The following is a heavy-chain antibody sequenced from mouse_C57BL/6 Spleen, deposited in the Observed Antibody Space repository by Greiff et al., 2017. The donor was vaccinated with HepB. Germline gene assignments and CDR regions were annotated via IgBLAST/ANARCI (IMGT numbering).Heavy chain of an antibody. V-gene: IGHV1-26*01. Sequence: EVQLQQSGPELVKPGASVKISCKASGYTFTDYYMNWVKQSHGKSLEWIGDINPNNGGTSYNQKFKGKATLTVDKSSSTAYMELRSLTSEDAAVYYCARGVDYDEGYYAMDYWGQGTSVTVSS. D-gene: IGHD2-4*01. CDR2: INPNNGGT. CDR1: GYTFTDYY. J-gene: IGHJ4*01. CDR3: ARGVDYDEGYYAMDY.